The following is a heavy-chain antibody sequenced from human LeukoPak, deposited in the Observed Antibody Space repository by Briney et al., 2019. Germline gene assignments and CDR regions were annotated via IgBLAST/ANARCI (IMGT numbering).Heavy chain of an antibody. D-gene: IGHD1-26*01. V-gene: IGHV4-31*03. Sequence: KPSQTLSLTCTVSGRSISSVNYYLSWIRQHPGKGPEWIVFFTYTGSTYYSPSLKSRVSISVDTSKNQISLKLSSVTAGDTAVYYCATGSYPLQYWGQGTLVTVSS. J-gene: IGHJ4*02. CDR1: GRSISSVNYY. CDR3: ATGSYPLQY. CDR2: FTYTGST.